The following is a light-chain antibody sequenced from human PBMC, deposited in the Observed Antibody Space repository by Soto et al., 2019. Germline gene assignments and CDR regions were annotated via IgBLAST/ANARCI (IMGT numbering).Light chain of an antibody. Sequence: EIVLTQSPGTLSLSPGDTATLSCRASRIISTTYLAWYQQKPGQPPRLLIYGASSRATAIPDRFSGSGSGTDFTLTISRLEPEDCAVYFCEQYGNSRTSGQGTKVDI. CDR2: GAS. CDR1: RIISTTY. J-gene: IGKJ1*01. CDR3: EQYGNSRT. V-gene: IGKV3-20*01.